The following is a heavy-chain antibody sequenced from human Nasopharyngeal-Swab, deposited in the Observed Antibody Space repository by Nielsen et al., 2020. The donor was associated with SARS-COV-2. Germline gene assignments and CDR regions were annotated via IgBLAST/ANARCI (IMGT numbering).Heavy chain of an antibody. Sequence: LKISCAASGFPFSSYAMSWVRQAPGKGLEWVSAISGSGGSTYYADSVKGRFTISRDNSKNTLYLQMNSLRAEDTAVYYCAKELGKFDYWGQGTLVTVSS. CDR2: ISGSGGST. D-gene: IGHD3-3*02. V-gene: IGHV3-23*01. CDR1: GFPFSSYA. J-gene: IGHJ4*02. CDR3: AKELGKFDY.